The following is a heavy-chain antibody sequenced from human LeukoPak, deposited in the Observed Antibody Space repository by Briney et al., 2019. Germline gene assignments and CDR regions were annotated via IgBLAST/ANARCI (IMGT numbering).Heavy chain of an antibody. CDR3: ARGSYSIYYMDV. J-gene: IGHJ6*03. CDR1: GYTFTSYG. Sequence: ASVKVSCKASGYTFTSYGISWVRQAPGQGLEWMGWISGYNGNTTYAQNLQGRVTMTTDTSTSTAYMELRSLRSDDTAVYYCARGSYSIYYMDVWGKGTTVTVSS. V-gene: IGHV1-18*01. CDR2: ISGYNGNT. D-gene: IGHD4-11*01.